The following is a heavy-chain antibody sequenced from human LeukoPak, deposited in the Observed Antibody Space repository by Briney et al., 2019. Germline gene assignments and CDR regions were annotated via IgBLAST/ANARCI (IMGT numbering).Heavy chain of an antibody. CDR1: GGSISSYY. CDR3: ASTTDCSSTSCYLYFDY. V-gene: IGHV4-4*07. CDR2: IYTSGST. D-gene: IGHD2-2*01. Sequence: SETLSLTCTVSGGSISSYYWSWIRQPAGKELDGVGRIYTSGSTNYNPSLKSRVTMSVDTSKNEFSLKLSSVTAADTAVYYCASTTDCSSTSCYLYFDYWGQGTLVTVSS. J-gene: IGHJ4*02.